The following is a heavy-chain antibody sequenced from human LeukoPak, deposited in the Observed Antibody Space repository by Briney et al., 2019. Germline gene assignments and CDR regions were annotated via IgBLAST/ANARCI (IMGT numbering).Heavy chain of an antibody. CDR3: ASSDDFWSGYSFVHWFDP. CDR2: IYYSGST. V-gene: IGHV4-39*01. J-gene: IGHJ5*02. CDR1: GGSISSSSYY. D-gene: IGHD3-3*01. Sequence: SETLPLTCTVSGGSISSSSYYWGWIRQPPGKGLEWIGSIYYSGSTYYNPSLKSRVTISVDTSKNQFSLKLSSVTAADTAVYYCASSDDFWSGYSFVHWFDPWGQGTLVTVSS.